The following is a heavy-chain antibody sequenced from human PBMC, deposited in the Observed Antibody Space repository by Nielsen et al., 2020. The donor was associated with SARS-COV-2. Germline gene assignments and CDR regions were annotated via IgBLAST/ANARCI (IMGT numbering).Heavy chain of an antibody. CDR2: IIPIFGTA. CDR1: GGTFSGYA. J-gene: IGHJ6*02. V-gene: IGHV1-69*13. CDR3: ARDLVAARDYYYYGMDV. Sequence: SVKVSCKASGGTFSGYAISWVRQAPGQGLEWMGGIIPIFGTANYAQKFQGRVTITADESTSTAYMELSSLRSEDTAVYYCARDLVAARDYYYYGMDVWGQGTTVTVSS. D-gene: IGHD2-15*01.